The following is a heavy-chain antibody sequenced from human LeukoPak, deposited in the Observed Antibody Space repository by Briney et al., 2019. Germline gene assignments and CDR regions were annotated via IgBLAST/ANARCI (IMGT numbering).Heavy chain of an antibody. V-gene: IGHV3-23*01. D-gene: IGHD5-12*01. J-gene: IGHJ4*02. Sequence: GGSLRLSCAASGFTFSSYAMSWVRQAPGKGLEWVSVISGSGGSTYYADSVKGRFSISRDNSKNTLYLQMNSLRAEDTAVYYCARAGGGSGYDSDYFDYWGQGTLVTVSS. CDR1: GFTFSSYA. CDR2: ISGSGGST. CDR3: ARAGGGSGYDSDYFDY.